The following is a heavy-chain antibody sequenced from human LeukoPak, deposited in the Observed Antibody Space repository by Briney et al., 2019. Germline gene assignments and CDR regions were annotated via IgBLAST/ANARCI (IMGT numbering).Heavy chain of an antibody. CDR1: GSTFSSYW. Sequence: GGSLRLSCAASGSTFSSYWMSWVRQAPGKGLEWVANIKQDGSEKYYVDSVKGRFTISRDNAKNSLYLQMNSLRAEDTAVYYCARSVEYSSSWYYYYYYMDVWGKGTTVTISS. J-gene: IGHJ6*03. CDR3: ARSVEYSSSWYYYYYYMDV. V-gene: IGHV3-7*01. D-gene: IGHD6-13*01. CDR2: IKQDGSEK.